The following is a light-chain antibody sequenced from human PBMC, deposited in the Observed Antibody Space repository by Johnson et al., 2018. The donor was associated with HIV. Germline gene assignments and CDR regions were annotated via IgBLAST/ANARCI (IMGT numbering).Light chain of an antibody. CDR1: SSNIGNNF. V-gene: IGLV1-51*02. CDR2: KDN. CDR3: RPWDTILSTGGV. Sequence: QSVLPQPPSVSAAPGQKVTISCSGSSSNIGNNFVSWYKVLPGTAPKLLIYKDNERHSGIPDRLSGSKSGTSATLDHPGLQPGEDANYYCRPWDTILSTGGVFGTGTKVTGL. J-gene: IGLJ1*01.